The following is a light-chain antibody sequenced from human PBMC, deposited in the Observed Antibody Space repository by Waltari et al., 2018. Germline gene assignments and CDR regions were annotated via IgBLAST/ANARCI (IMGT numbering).Light chain of an antibody. CDR1: ALPHPY. V-gene: IGLV3-10*01. Sequence: SYELTQPPPVSVSPGPTARTPCPANALPHPYVYWYQQQSGQAPVLVIFEDTKRPSGIPERFSGSSSGTTATLTISGAQVEDEADYYCYSTDSSGDHGVFGGGTKLTVL. J-gene: IGLJ3*02. CDR2: EDT. CDR3: YSTDSSGDHGV.